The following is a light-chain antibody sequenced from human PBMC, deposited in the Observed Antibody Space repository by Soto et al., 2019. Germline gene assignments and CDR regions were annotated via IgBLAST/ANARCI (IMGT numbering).Light chain of an antibody. CDR2: GAS. V-gene: IGKV3-15*01. CDR3: QQSYNTPLT. J-gene: IGKJ1*01. CDR1: QSVSSR. Sequence: IVMTQSPTTLSVSPGERVTLSCRASQSVSSRLAWYQQKPGQTPRLLIYGASTRATGVPARFSGSESGTEFTLTISSLQSEDFATYYCQQSYNTPLTFGQGTKVEIK.